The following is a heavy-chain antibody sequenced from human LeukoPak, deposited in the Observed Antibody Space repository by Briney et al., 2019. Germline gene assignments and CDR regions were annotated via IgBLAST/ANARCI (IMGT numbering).Heavy chain of an antibody. J-gene: IGHJ6*02. D-gene: IGHD2-2*02. V-gene: IGHV4-34*01. Sequence: SETLSLTCAVYGGSFSGYYWSWIRQPPGKGLEWIGEINHSGSTNYNPSLKSRVTISVDTSKNQFTLKLSSVTAADTAVYYCARVVVVPAAIKYYYYGMDVWGQGTTVTVSS. CDR3: ARVVVVPAAIKYYYYGMDV. CDR2: INHSGST. CDR1: GGSFSGYY.